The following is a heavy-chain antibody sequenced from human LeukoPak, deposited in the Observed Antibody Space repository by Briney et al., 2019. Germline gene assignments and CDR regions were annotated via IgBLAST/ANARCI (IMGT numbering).Heavy chain of an antibody. Sequence: SETLSLTCTVSGGSISSWTYYWGWIRQPPGKGLEWIGTIYYGGTNYYNPSLNSRVTISVDTSKNQFSLNLNSVTAADTAVYYCAYGSNSAADHWGQGTLVTVSS. CDR3: AYGSNSAADH. V-gene: IGHV4-39*01. D-gene: IGHD4-23*01. J-gene: IGHJ4*02. CDR2: IYYGGTN. CDR1: GGSISSWTYY.